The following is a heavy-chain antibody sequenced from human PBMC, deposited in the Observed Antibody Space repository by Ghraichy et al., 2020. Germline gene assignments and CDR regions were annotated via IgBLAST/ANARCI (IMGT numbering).Heavy chain of an antibody. Sequence: GGSLRLSCAASGFTFSSYSMNWVRQAPGKGLEWVSSISSSSSYIYYADSVKGRFTISRDNAKNSLYLQMNSLRAEDTAVYYCARDVAVRGYDFWSGYPGDYNWFDPWGQGTLVTVSS. V-gene: IGHV3-21*01. CDR2: ISSSSSYI. CDR1: GFTFSSYS. CDR3: ARDVAVRGYDFWSGYPGDYNWFDP. D-gene: IGHD3-3*01. J-gene: IGHJ5*02.